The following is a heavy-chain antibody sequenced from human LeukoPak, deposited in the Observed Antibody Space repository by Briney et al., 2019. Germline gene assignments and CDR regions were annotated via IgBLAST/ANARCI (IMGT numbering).Heavy chain of an antibody. D-gene: IGHD6-19*01. V-gene: IGHV1-46*01. J-gene: IGHJ4*02. Sequence: ASVKVSCKASGYIFINYYIYWVRQAPGQGLEWMGLINPSGGRTGYAQNFQGRVTMTRDLSTSTVYLEVGSLGSEDTAVYYCARGPYSSGWYGLDFWGQGTLVTVSS. CDR3: ARGPYSSGWYGLDF. CDR1: GYIFINYY. CDR2: INPSGGRT.